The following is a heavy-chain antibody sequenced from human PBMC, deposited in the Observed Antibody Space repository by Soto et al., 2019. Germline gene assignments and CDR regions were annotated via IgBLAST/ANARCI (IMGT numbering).Heavy chain of an antibody. CDR1: GFLFSTST. CDR3: ATLGRADYPPLAA. D-gene: IGHD4-17*01. V-gene: IGHV3-30*14. CDR2: ISSRGTDI. J-gene: IGHJ5*02. Sequence: PGGSLRLSCEASGFLFSTSTLNWVRRAPGKGLEWVAEISSRGTDIYYADSVKGRFTISRDNSKNTLYLLLDRVKSDDTAVYFCATLGRADYPPLAAWGQGTL.